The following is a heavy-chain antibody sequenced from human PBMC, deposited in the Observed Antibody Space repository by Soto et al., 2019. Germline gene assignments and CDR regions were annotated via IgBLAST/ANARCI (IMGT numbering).Heavy chain of an antibody. Sequence: QVQLVQSGAEVKKPGSSVKVSCKASGGTFSRYTFTWVRQAPGQGLEWMGRIIPFVDIPNYAQKFQGRVTITADKSTSTAYMELSRLTSDDTAVYYCASHFTGVLVLGTSPPGGDNFGWDVWGQGTTVSVS. J-gene: IGHJ6*02. CDR2: IIPFVDIP. D-gene: IGHD2-8*02. V-gene: IGHV1-69*02. CDR1: GGTFSRYT. CDR3: ASHFTGVLVLGTSPPGGDNFGWDV.